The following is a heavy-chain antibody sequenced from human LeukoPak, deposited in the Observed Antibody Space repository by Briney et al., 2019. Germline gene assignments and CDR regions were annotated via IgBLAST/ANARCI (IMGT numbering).Heavy chain of an antibody. CDR1: GVTCSSYA. Sequence: GGSLTLSCAASGVTCSSYAWSWVRPPPHQGLELVSAINGCGGSTYYADSVKGRFTISRDNSKNTLSLQMNSLRAEDTAVYYCAKSGAVLRYFDWSPYYYYGMDVWGQGTTVTVSS. D-gene: IGHD3-9*01. CDR3: AKSGAVLRYFDWSPYYYYGMDV. V-gene: IGHV3-23*01. J-gene: IGHJ6*02. CDR2: INGCGGST.